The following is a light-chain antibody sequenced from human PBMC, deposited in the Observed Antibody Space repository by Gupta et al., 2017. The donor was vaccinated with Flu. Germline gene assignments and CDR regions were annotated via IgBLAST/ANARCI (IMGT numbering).Light chain of an antibody. CDR3: MQALQPLFT. CDR2: LSS. J-gene: IGKJ3*01. CDR1: QSLLHSNGYNY. V-gene: IGKV2-28*01. Sequence: DIVMTQSPLSLPVTPGEPASISCRSSQSLLHSNGYNYLDWYVQKPGQSPQILIFLSSNRASGVPDRFSGSGSGTDFTLKISRVEPEDVGVYYCMQALQPLFTFGPGTKVDIK.